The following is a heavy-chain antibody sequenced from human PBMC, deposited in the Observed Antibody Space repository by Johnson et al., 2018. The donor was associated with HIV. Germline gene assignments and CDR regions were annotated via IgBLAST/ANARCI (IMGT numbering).Heavy chain of an antibody. V-gene: IGHV3-NL1*01. CDR2: IYSDDMT. CDR1: GFTFSSYA. CDR3: AKDKFMFLDNPVDAFDV. Sequence: QVQLVESGGGVVQPGRSLRLSCAASGFTFSSYAMHWVRQAPGKGLEWVSVIYSDDMTYYADSVKGRFTISRDNAKNTLFLQMNSLRAEDTAVYYCAKDKFMFLDNPVDAFDVWGQGTMVTFS. J-gene: IGHJ3*01. D-gene: IGHD3/OR15-3a*01.